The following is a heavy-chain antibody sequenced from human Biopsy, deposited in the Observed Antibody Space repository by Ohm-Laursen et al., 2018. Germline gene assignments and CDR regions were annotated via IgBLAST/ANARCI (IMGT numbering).Heavy chain of an antibody. CDR2: IYSSGST. V-gene: IGHV4-4*07. CDR3: AREPRIAAVAYFDP. CDR1: DGSINSYY. Sequence: SETLSLTCPVSDGSINSYYWNWIRQPAGKGLEWIGRIYSSGSTNYNPSLKSRVTMSVDTSKNQFSLILNSMTAADTAVYYCAREPRIAAVAYFDPWGQGTLVTVSS. D-gene: IGHD6-13*01. J-gene: IGHJ5*02.